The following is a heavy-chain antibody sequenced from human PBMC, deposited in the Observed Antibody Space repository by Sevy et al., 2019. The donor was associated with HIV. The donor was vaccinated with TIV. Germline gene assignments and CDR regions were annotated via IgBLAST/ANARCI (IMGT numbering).Heavy chain of an antibody. CDR1: GFTFSSYA. D-gene: IGHD3-9*01. Sequence: GGSLRLSCAASGFTFSSYAMHWVRQAPGKGLEWVAVISYDGSNKYYADSVKGRFTISRDNSKNTLYLQMNSVRAEDTAVYYCARGGDILTGLDYWGQGTLVTVSS. V-gene: IGHV3-30-3*01. CDR2: ISYDGSNK. J-gene: IGHJ4*02. CDR3: ARGGDILTGLDY.